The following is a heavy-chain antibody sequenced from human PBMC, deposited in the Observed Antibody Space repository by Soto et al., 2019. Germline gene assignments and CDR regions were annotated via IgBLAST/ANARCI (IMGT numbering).Heavy chain of an antibody. Sequence: ASVKLSCKASGGTFSSYTISWVRQAPGQGLEWMGRIIPILGIANYAQKFQGRVTITADKSTSTAYMELSSLRSEDTAVYYCARDLPMVRGVETYYYYYYGMDVWSQGTTVTVSS. V-gene: IGHV1-69*04. CDR1: GGTFSSYT. J-gene: IGHJ6*02. D-gene: IGHD3-10*01. CDR3: ARDLPMVRGVETYYYYYYGMDV. CDR2: IIPILGIA.